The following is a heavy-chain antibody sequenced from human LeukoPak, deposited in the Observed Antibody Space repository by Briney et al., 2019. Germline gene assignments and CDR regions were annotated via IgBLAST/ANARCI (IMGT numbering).Heavy chain of an antibody. CDR2: VSHRGST. V-gene: IGHV4-38-2*02. D-gene: IGHD3-3*01. Sequence: PSETLSLTCTVSGYSISNGYYWGWIRQSPGKGLEWVGSVSHRGSTYYNPSLRSRVTISVDRSKQKFSLRLTSVTAADTAVYFCARGAEYYASWRGYAAYSDYWGQGISVTVSS. J-gene: IGHJ4*02. CDR3: ARGAEYYASWRGYAAYSDY. CDR1: GYSISNGYY.